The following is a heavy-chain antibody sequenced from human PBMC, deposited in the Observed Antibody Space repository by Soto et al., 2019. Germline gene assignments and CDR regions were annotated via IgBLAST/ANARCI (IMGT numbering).Heavy chain of an antibody. D-gene: IGHD6-19*01. J-gene: IGHJ5*02. CDR3: EKSIAVASGWLDP. Sequence: HPGGYLRLSCAASGFIFSSYGMHWVRQAPGKGLEWVAGIWYDGSNTFYSDAVKGRFSISRDNSKNTMDLQMSSLRAEDTAVYYCEKSIAVASGWLDPWGQGIQVTVSS. V-gene: IGHV3-33*06. CDR1: GFIFSSYG. CDR2: IWYDGSNT.